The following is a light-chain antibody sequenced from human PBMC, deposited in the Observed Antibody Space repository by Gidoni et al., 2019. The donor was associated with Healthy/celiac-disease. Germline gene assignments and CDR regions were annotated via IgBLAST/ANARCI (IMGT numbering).Light chain of an antibody. CDR2: AAS. Sequence: DFQLTQSPSSLSASVGDRVTITCRASQSISSYLNWYQQKPGKAPKLLIYAASSLQSGVPSRFSGSGSVTDFTLTISSLQPEDFATYYCQQSYSTPRTFGQGTKVEIK. CDR3: QQSYSTPRT. J-gene: IGKJ1*01. V-gene: IGKV1-39*01. CDR1: QSISSY.